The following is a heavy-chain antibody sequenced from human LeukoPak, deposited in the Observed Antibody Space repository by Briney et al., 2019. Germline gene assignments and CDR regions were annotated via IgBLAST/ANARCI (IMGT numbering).Heavy chain of an antibody. CDR2: IYYTGTT. CDR1: DGSISSYY. CDR3: ARWGHFDTSGYFVADY. J-gene: IGHJ4*02. Sequence: PSETLSLTCTVSDGSISSYYWTWFRQPPGKGLEWIGHIYYTGTTHYNPSLKSRVSISIDTSKNQFSLKLRSVTAVDTAVYYCARWGHFDTSGYFVADYWGQGTLITVSS. D-gene: IGHD3-22*01. V-gene: IGHV4-59*01.